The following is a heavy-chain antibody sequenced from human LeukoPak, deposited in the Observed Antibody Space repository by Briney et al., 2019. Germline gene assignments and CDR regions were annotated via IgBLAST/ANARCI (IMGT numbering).Heavy chain of an antibody. CDR1: GLTFSSYG. D-gene: IGHD2-2*01. CDR2: ISGSGGST. J-gene: IGHJ6*03. CDR3: ATRGSTSRWNHYYYMDV. V-gene: IGHV3-23*01. Sequence: GGSLRLSCAASGLTFSSYGMSWVRQAPGKGLEWVSAISGSGGSTYYTDSVRGRFTISRDNSKNTLYLQMNSLRAEDTAVYYCATRGSTSRWNHYYYMDVWGKGTTVTVSS.